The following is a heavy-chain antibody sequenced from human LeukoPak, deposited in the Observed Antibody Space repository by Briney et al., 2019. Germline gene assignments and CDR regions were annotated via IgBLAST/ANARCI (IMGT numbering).Heavy chain of an antibody. Sequence: GGSLRLSCAASGFTFSDHYMSCIRQTPGKGLEWVSYISSSGSTIYYADSVKGRFTISRDNAKNSLYLQMNSLRAEDTAVYYCAREGDLVVVPAAIDYWGQGTLVTVSS. J-gene: IGHJ4*02. D-gene: IGHD2-2*01. CDR3: AREGDLVVVPAAIDY. CDR2: ISSSGSTI. V-gene: IGHV3-11*01. CDR1: GFTFSDHY.